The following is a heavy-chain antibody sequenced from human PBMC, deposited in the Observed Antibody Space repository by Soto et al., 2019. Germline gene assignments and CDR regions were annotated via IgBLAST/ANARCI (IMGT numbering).Heavy chain of an antibody. CDR2: IYWDDDK. D-gene: IGHD2-15*01. CDR3: AHRGYLNGNWDHGFLDY. Sequence: QITLKESGPPRVRPTQPLTLTCTFSGFSLSTSGVGVAWIRQTPGKALEWLAVIYWDDDKRYNPSLRNRLSITKDNSNHQVVLTMADMDTEDTGTYFCAHRGYLNGNWDHGFLDYWGQGTLVTISS. V-gene: IGHV2-5*02. CDR1: GFSLSTSGVG. J-gene: IGHJ4*02.